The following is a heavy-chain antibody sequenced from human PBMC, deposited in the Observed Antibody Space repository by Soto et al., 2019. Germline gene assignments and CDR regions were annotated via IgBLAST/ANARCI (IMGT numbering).Heavy chain of an antibody. J-gene: IGHJ4*02. D-gene: IGHD3-3*01. V-gene: IGHV3-23*01. CDR2: ISGSGGST. CDR3: AKALTEYYDFWSGYYPFDY. CDR1: GFTFSSYA. Sequence: PGGSLRLSCAASGFTFSSYAMSWVRQAPGKGLEWVSAISGSGGSTYYADSVKGRFTISRDNSKNTLYLQMNSLRAEDTAVYYCAKALTEYYDFWSGYYPFDYWGQGTLVTVSS.